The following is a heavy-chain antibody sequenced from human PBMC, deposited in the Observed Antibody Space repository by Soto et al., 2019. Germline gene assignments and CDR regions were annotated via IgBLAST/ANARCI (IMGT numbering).Heavy chain of an antibody. J-gene: IGHJ4*02. CDR2: ISSSSSSV. V-gene: IGHV3-48*01. CDR3: ARDGGYSYY. D-gene: IGHD5-18*01. Sequence: EVQLVESGGGLVQPGGSLRLSCAASGFTFSSYTMNWVRQAPGKGLEWVSSISSSSSSVYYPDSVKGRFTISRDNANNSLYLQMNSLRAEDTAVDYCARDGGYSYYWGQGTLVTVSS. CDR1: GFTFSSYT.